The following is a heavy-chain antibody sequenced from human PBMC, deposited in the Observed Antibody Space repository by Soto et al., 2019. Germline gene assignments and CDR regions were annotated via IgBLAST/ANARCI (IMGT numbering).Heavy chain of an antibody. Sequence: GGSLRLSCAASGFTFSSYGMHWVRQAPGKGLEWVAVISYDGSNKYYADSVKGRFTISRDNSKNTLYLQMNSLRAEDTAVYYCAKDSASDGLRFFYYMDVWGKGTTVTVSS. CDR2: ISYDGSNK. V-gene: IGHV3-30*18. CDR3: AKDSASDGLRFFYYMDV. D-gene: IGHD3-3*01. J-gene: IGHJ6*03. CDR1: GFTFSSYG.